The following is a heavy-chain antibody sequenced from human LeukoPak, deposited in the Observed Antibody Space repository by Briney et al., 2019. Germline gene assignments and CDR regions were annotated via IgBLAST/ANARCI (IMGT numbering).Heavy chain of an antibody. CDR1: GFTFSSYA. CDR2: ISASGGRT. D-gene: IGHD3-22*01. J-gene: IGHJ4*02. Sequence: TGGSLRLSCAASGFTFSSYAMSWVRQAPGKGLEWVSEISASGGRTYYADSVKVRFTISRDNSKNTLYLQMNSLRGEDTAVYYCTTELDIRPNHYWGQGTLVTASS. CDR3: TTELDIRPNHY. V-gene: IGHV3-23*01.